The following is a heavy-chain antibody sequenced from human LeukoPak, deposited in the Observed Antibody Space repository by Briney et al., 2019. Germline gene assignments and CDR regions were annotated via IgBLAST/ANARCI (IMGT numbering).Heavy chain of an antibody. CDR1: GYTFTSYY. J-gene: IGHJ4*02. D-gene: IGHD3-9*01. CDR3: ERDLRYFDWLFASLDY. CDR2: INPSGGST. Sequence: ASVKVSCKASGYTFTSYYMHWVRQAPGQGLEWMGIINPSGGSTSYAQKFQGRVTITRDTSTSTVYMELSSLRSEETAVYSCERDLRYFDWLFASLDYWGQGTLVTVSS. V-gene: IGHV1-46*01.